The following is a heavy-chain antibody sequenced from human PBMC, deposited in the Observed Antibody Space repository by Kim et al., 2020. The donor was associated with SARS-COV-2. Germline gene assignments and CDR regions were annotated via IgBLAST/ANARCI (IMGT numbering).Heavy chain of an antibody. Sequence: GGSLRLSCAASGFIFSTYAMSWVRQAPGKGLEWVSAISGSGGSTYYADSVKGRFTISRDNSKNTLYLQMNSLRAEDTAVYYCAKGSDSSGYYYDGYYYGMDVWGQGTTVTVSS. CDR2: ISGSGGST. CDR1: GFIFSTYA. CDR3: AKGSDSSGYYYDGYYYGMDV. V-gene: IGHV3-23*01. J-gene: IGHJ6*02. D-gene: IGHD3-22*01.